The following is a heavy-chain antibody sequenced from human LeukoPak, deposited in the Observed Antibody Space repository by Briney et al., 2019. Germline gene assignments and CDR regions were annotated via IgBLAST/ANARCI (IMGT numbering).Heavy chain of an antibody. CDR2: ISSSSDYT. V-gene: IGHV3-11*06. CDR1: GFTFSDYH. Sequence: GGSLRLSCAASGFTFSDYHMSWIRQAPGKGLEWVSYISSSSDYTHYADSVQGRFTISRDNAKNSLYLQMNSLRAEDTAVYYCAVAYYYGSGDAFDIWGQGTKVTVSS. D-gene: IGHD3-10*01. CDR3: AVAYYYGSGDAFDI. J-gene: IGHJ3*02.